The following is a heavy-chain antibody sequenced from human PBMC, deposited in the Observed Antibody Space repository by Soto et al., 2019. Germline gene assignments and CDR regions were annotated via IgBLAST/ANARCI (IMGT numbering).Heavy chain of an antibody. V-gene: IGHV3-21*01. CDR2: ISSSGTYI. CDR3: VRAGHVFDVHYYGMDL. J-gene: IGHJ6*02. D-gene: IGHD3-10*01. CDR1: GFTFNDYS. Sequence: GGSLRLSCEASGFTFNDYSVDWVRQAPEKGLEWVSSISSSGTYIYYADSVKGRFAISRDNANNVMYLQMDTLRAEDTAVYYCVRAGHVFDVHYYGMDLWGPGTTVTVSS.